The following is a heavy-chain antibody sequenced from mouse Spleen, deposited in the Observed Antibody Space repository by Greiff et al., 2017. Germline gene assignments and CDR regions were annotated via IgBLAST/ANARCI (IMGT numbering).Heavy chain of an antibody. V-gene: IGHV1-4*01. CDR1: GYTFTSYT. Sequence: QVQLKESGAELVRPGASVKMSCKASGYTFTSYTMHWVKQRPGQGLEWIGYINPSSGYTKYNQKFKDKATLTADKSSSTAYMQLSSLTSEDSAVYYFAREDSTATVVGYWGQGTTRTVSS. CDR2: INPSSGYT. D-gene: IGHD1-2*01. CDR3: AREDSTATVVGY. J-gene: IGHJ2*01.